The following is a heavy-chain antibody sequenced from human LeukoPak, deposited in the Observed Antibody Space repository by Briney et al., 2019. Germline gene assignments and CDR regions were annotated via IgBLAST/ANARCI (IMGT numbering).Heavy chain of an antibody. J-gene: IGHJ4*02. CDR1: GFTFSSYA. CDR3: ARGQYSSSWYEWVY. D-gene: IGHD6-13*01. CDR2: ISGSGGTT. V-gene: IGHV3-23*01. Sequence: GGSLRLSCAASGFTFSSYAMSWVRQAPGKGLEWVSAISGSGGTTYYADSVKGRFTISRDNSKNTLYLQMNSLRAEDTAVYYCARGQYSSSWYEWVYWGQGTLVTVSS.